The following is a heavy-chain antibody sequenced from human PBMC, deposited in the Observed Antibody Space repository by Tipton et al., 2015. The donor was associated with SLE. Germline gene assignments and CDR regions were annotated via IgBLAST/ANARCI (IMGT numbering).Heavy chain of an antibody. Sequence: SLRLSCAASGFIVSSTYMTWVRQAPGKGLEWVSVLFSGGSTYYDDSVKGRFTISRDESKNTLYLQMNSLRVEDTAVYYCARAAVYRDYSYGLDVWGQGTTVIVSS. CDR1: GFIVSSTY. V-gene: IGHV3-53*01. CDR3: ARAAVYRDYSYGLDV. D-gene: IGHD6-19*01. CDR2: LFSGGST. J-gene: IGHJ6*02.